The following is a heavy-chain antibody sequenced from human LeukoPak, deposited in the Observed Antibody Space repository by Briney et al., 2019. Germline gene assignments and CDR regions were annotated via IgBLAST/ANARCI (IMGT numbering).Heavy chain of an antibody. Sequence: MTSETLSLTCTVSGGSISSGSYYWSWIRQPAGKGLEWIGRIYTSGSTNYNPSLKSRVTISVDTSKNQFSLKLSSVTAADTAVYYCASGGVGVIRYWGQGTLVTVSS. CDR3: ASGGVGVIRY. D-gene: IGHD3-22*01. J-gene: IGHJ4*02. CDR2: IYTSGST. CDR1: GGSISSGSYY. V-gene: IGHV4-61*02.